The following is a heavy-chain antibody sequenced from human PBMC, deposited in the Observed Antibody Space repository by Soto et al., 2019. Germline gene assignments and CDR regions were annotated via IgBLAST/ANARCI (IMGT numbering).Heavy chain of an antibody. Sequence: PGGSLRLSCAASGFTFSSYGMHWVRQAPGKGLEWVAVIWYDGSNKYYADSVKGRFTISRDNSKNTLYLQVNSLRAEDTAVYYCARVGSRGYSGYDTSYFDYWGQGTLVTVSS. D-gene: IGHD5-12*01. CDR2: IWYDGSNK. V-gene: IGHV3-33*01. J-gene: IGHJ4*02. CDR1: GFTFSSYG. CDR3: ARVGSRGYSGYDTSYFDY.